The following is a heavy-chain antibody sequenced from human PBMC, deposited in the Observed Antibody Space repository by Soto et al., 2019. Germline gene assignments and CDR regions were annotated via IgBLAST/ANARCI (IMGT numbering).Heavy chain of an antibody. J-gene: IGHJ3*02. Sequence: SETLSLTCTVSGGSISSYYWSWIRQPPGKGLEWIGYIYYSGSANYNPSLKSRVTISVDTSKNQFSLKLSSVTAADTAVYYCARGRRGMVRGYRAFDIWGQGTMVTVSS. CDR1: GGSISSYY. D-gene: IGHD3-10*01. CDR2: IYYSGSA. V-gene: IGHV4-59*08. CDR3: ARGRRGMVRGYRAFDI.